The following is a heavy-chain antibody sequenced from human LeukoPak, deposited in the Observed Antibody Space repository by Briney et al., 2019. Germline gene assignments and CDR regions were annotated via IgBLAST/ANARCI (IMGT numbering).Heavy chain of an antibody. J-gene: IGHJ4*02. CDR2: ISAYNGNT. V-gene: IGHV1-18*01. CDR1: GYTFTSYG. Sequence: ASVKVSCKASGYTFTSYGIRWVRQDPGQGLEWMGWISAYNGNTNYEQTLQGRVTMTTDTSTSPAYMELRSLRSDDTAVYYCARAPGATEGRDYWGQGARVTVSS. D-gene: IGHD1-26*01. CDR3: ARAPGATEGRDY.